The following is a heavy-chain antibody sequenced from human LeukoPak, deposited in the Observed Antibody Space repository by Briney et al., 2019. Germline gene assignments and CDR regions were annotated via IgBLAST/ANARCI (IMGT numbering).Heavy chain of an antibody. CDR1: GFTFSSYA. J-gene: IGHJ4*02. V-gene: IGHV3-23*01. Sequence: GGSLRLFCAASGFTFSSYAMSWVRQAPGKGLEWVSAISGSGGSTYSADSVKGRFTITRDNSKTTLYLQMNSLSAEDTAVYYCANLPSTIVVVTGMGDYWGQGTLVTVSS. CDR3: ANLPSTIVVVTGMGDY. D-gene: IGHD2-21*02. CDR2: ISGSGGST.